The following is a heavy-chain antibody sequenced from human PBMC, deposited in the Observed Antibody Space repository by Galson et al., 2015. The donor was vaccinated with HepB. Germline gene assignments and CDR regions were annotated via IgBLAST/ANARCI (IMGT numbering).Heavy chain of an antibody. Sequence: SLRLSCAASGFTFSSYGMHWVRQAPGKGLEWVAVISYDGSNKYYADSVKGRFTISRDNSKNTLYLQMNSLRAEDTAVYYCAKGRKFGDSSGFNFDYWGQGTLVTVSS. CDR2: ISYDGSNK. V-gene: IGHV3-30*18. J-gene: IGHJ4*02. CDR1: GFTFSSYG. CDR3: AKGRKFGDSSGFNFDY. D-gene: IGHD3-22*01.